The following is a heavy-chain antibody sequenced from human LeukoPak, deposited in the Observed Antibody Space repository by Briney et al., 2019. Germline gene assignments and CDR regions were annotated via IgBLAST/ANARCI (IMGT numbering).Heavy chain of an antibody. Sequence: GGSLRLSCAASGFTLSNFGMNWVRQAPGKGLEWVSYISSSSSTIYYADSVKGRFTISGDNAKNSLYLQMNSLRAEDTAVYYCARDDYYDSSGGPGYWGQGTLVTVSS. V-gene: IGHV3-48*01. CDR1: GFTLSNFG. J-gene: IGHJ4*02. D-gene: IGHD3-22*01. CDR3: ARDDYYDSSGGPGY. CDR2: ISSSSSTI.